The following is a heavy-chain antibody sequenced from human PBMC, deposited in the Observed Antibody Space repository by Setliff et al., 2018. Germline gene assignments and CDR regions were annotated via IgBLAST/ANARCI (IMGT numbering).Heavy chain of an antibody. D-gene: IGHD3-3*01. V-gene: IGHV4-61*09. Sequence: KSSETLSLTCAVSGGSISSRHYYWSWIRQPAGKGLEWLGQIYTSWSTNYNPSLKGRATLSIDASKRQFSLKLTSVTAADTAVYYCARMSGFQYMDVWGKGTTVTVSS. CDR1: GGSISSRHYY. CDR3: ARMSGFQYMDV. J-gene: IGHJ6*03. CDR2: IYTSWST.